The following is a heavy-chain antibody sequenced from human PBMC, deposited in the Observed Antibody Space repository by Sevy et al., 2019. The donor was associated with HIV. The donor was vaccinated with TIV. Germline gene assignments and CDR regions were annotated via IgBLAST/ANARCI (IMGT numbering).Heavy chain of an antibody. Sequence: GGSLRLSCAASGFSFNSYWMHWVRQAPGKGLEWVSHISDDGIGTTYADSVKGRFTISRDNAKNSLYLQMNSLRAEDTAVYYCARGIYGSGSRLGLGYWGQGTLVTVSS. CDR1: GFSFNSYW. CDR3: ARGIYGSGSRLGLGY. D-gene: IGHD3-10*01. J-gene: IGHJ4*02. V-gene: IGHV3-74*01. CDR2: ISDDGIGT.